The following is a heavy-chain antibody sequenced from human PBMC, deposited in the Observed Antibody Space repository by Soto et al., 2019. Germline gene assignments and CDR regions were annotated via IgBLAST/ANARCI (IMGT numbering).Heavy chain of an antibody. J-gene: IGHJ6*02. CDR1: GGTFSSYA. V-gene: IGHV1-69*13. CDR3: SGPLGGYCSGGSCYGAPSPYYYYGMDV. Sequence: SVKVSCKASGGTFSSYAISWARQAPGQGLEWMGGIIPIFGTANYAQKFQGRVTITADESTSTAYMELSSLRSEDTAVYYCSGPLGGYCSGGSCYGAPSPYYYYGMDVWGQGTTVTVSS. CDR2: IIPIFGTA. D-gene: IGHD2-15*01.